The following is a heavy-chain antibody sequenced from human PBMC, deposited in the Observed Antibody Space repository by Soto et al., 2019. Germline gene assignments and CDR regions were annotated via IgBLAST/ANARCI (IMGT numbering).Heavy chain of an antibody. Sequence: GGSLRLSCAASGFTFSSYSMNWVRQAPGKGLEWVSSISSSSSYIYYADSVKGRFTISRDNAKNSLYLQMNSLRAEDTAVYYCARDVKWDSCSGGSCYRSETFDPWGQGTLVTVSS. J-gene: IGHJ5*02. CDR1: GFTFSSYS. D-gene: IGHD2-15*01. CDR2: ISSSSSYI. CDR3: ARDVKWDSCSGGSCYRSETFDP. V-gene: IGHV3-21*04.